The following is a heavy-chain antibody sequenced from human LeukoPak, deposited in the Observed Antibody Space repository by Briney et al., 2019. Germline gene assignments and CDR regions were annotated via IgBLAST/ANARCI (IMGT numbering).Heavy chain of an antibody. Sequence: GASVKVSCKASGYTFTSYDINWVRQATGQGLEWMGWMNPNSGNTGYAQKFQGRVTITRNTSISTAYMELSSLRSEDTAVYYCARALGAGDFWSGYYSDYYMDVWGKGTTVTVSS. CDR3: ARALGAGDFWSGYYSDYYMDV. CDR2: MNPNSGNT. J-gene: IGHJ6*03. V-gene: IGHV1-8*03. D-gene: IGHD3-3*01. CDR1: GYTFTSYD.